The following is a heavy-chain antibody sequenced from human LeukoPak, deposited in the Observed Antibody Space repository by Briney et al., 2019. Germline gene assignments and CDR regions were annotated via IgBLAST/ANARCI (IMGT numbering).Heavy chain of an antibody. CDR2: INSDGSST. CDR3: ARGGILSSWYFDY. Sequence: GGSLRLSCAASGFTFSSYWMHWVRQAPGKGLVWVSRINSDGSSTSYADSVKGRFTISRDNAKNTLYLQMNSLRAEDTAVYHCARGGILSSWYFDYWGQGTLVTVSS. V-gene: IGHV3-74*01. D-gene: IGHD6-13*01. J-gene: IGHJ4*02. CDR1: GFTFSSYW.